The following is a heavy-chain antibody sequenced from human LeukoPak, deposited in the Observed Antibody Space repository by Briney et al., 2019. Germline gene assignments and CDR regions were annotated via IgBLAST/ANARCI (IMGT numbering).Heavy chain of an antibody. V-gene: IGHV4-61*01. CDR3: ARGSRGYTYG. D-gene: IGHD5-18*01. J-gene: IGHJ4*02. Sequence: KPSETLSLTCTVSGASVSSGSYYWSWIRQPPGKGLEWIGYIYYSGSTNYNPSLKSRVTISVDTSKNQFSLKLSSVTAADTAVYYCARGSRGYTYGGGQGTLVTVSS. CDR2: IYYSGST. CDR1: GASVSSGSYY.